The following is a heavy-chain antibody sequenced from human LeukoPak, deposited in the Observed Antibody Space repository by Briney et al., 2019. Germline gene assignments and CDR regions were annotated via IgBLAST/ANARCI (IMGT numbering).Heavy chain of an antibody. CDR3: ARISAPYYYDSSGYSYYFDY. J-gene: IGHJ4*02. CDR1: GYTFTSYA. CDR2: INAGNGNT. V-gene: IGHV1-3*01. D-gene: IGHD3-22*01. Sequence: ASVKVSCKASGYTFTSYAMHWVRQAPGQRLEWMGWINAGNGNTKYSQKFQGRVTITRDTSASTAYMELSSLRSEDTAVYYCARISAPYYYDSSGYSYYFDYWGREPWSPSPQ.